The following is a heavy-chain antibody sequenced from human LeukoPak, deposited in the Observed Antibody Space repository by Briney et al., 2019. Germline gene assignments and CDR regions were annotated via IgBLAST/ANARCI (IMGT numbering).Heavy chain of an antibody. D-gene: IGHD6-13*01. CDR2: IYYSGST. Sequence: PSETLSLTCTVSGGSISSSSYYWGWIRQPPGKGLEWIGSIYYSGSTYYNPSLKSRVTISVDTSKNQFSLKLSSVTAADTAVYYCGIAAADPSWYYFDYWGQGTLVTVSS. J-gene: IGHJ4*02. CDR3: GIAAADPSWYYFDY. CDR1: GGSISSSSYY. V-gene: IGHV4-39*07.